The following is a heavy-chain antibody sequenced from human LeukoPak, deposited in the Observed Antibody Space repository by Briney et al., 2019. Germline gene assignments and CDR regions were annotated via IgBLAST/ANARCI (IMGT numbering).Heavy chain of an antibody. Sequence: SGTLFLTCTVSGDSVSSGSYYLSWIRQPPGKGLDWIAYMSPSGTTNYNPSLKSRVTTSVDTSRTQFSLRLSSVTAADTAVYYCARGQDDRSGTFDYWGQGTLVTVSS. J-gene: IGHJ4*02. CDR2: MSPSGTT. CDR3: ARGQDDRSGTFDY. D-gene: IGHD3-22*01. CDR1: GDSVSSGSYY. V-gene: IGHV4-61*01.